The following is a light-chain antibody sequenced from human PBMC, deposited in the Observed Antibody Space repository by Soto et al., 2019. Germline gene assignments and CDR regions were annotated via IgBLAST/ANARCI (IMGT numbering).Light chain of an antibody. Sequence: DIQMTQSPPSLSVSVGDRVTITCQASQDISNYLHWFQQEPGKAPQLLIFDVSNLQTGFPSRFSVGFSGTDFALTVSSLEPEDIATYDGQQYDSLPLIVGRGTRLQIK. CDR3: QQYDSLPLI. CDR1: QDISNY. V-gene: IGKV1-33*01. CDR2: DVS. J-gene: IGKJ5*01.